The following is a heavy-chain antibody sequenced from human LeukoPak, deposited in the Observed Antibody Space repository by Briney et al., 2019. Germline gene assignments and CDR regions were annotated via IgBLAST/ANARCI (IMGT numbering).Heavy chain of an antibody. Sequence: GASVKISCKASGYTFNSYYIHWVRQAPGQGLEWMAIINPSGGTTSCAQKFPGRVAMTRDMSTSTVYMELSSLRSEDTAVYYCARGVLYDSSVYSSSAWFDPWGQGTLVTVSS. CDR1: GYTFNSYY. CDR2: INPSGGTT. CDR3: ARGVLYDSSVYSSSAWFDP. V-gene: IGHV1-46*02. J-gene: IGHJ5*02. D-gene: IGHD3-22*01.